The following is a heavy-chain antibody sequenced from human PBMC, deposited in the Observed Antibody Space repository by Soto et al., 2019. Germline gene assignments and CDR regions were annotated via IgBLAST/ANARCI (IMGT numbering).Heavy chain of an antibody. J-gene: IGHJ6*02. V-gene: IGHV4-34*01. CDR3: ARGNLDYDFWSGYDYYGMDV. CDR2: INHSGST. CDR1: GGSFSGYY. Sequence: PSETLSLTCAVYGGSFSGYYWSWIRQPPGKGLEWIGEINHSGSTDYNPSLKSRVTISVDTSKNQFSLKLSSVTAADTAVYYCARGNLDYDFWSGYDYYGMDVWGQGTTVTVSS. D-gene: IGHD3-3*01.